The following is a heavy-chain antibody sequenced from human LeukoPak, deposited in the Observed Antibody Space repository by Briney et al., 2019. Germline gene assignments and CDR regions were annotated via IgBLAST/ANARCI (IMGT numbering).Heavy chain of an antibody. CDR1: GYTFTSYA. D-gene: IGHD2-8*01. CDR3: ARDGCTNGVCAYNFDY. CDR2: INTNTGNP. V-gene: IGHV7-4-1*02. J-gene: IGHJ4*02. Sequence: ASVKVSCKASGYTFTSYAMNWVRQAPGQGLEWMGWINTNTGNPTYAQGFTGRFVFSLDTSVSTAYLQISSLKAEDTAVYYCARDGCTNGVCAYNFDYWGQGTLVTVSS.